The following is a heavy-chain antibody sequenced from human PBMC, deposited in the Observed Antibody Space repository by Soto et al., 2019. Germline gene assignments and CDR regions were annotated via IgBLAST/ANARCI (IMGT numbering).Heavy chain of an antibody. CDR3: AKGKGAGATPDGANC. Sequence: EVQVLESGGGLVQPGGSLRLSCAASGFTFSNYGMNWVRQAPGKGLEWVSGIRSDGDTTYNSDSVKGRFTVSRDTFKNTVYLQMNSLRVEDSAVYYCAKGKGAGATPDGANCWGRGTLVTVSS. J-gene: IGHJ4*02. CDR2: IRSDGDTT. V-gene: IGHV3-23*01. CDR1: GFTFSNYG. D-gene: IGHD1-26*01.